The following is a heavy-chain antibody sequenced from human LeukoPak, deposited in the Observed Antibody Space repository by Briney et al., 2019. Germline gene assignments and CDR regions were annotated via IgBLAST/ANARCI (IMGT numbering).Heavy chain of an antibody. CDR1: GFTFSTYD. CDR2: IGTAGDT. V-gene: IGHV3-13*01. Sequence: GGSLRLSCAASGFTFSTYDMHWVRQATGKGLDWVSAIGTAGDTNYPGSVKDRFTISRENAKNSLYLQMNSLRAGDTAVYYCARGNYYGSGEFDYWGQGTLVIVSS. D-gene: IGHD3-10*01. J-gene: IGHJ4*02. CDR3: ARGNYYGSGEFDY.